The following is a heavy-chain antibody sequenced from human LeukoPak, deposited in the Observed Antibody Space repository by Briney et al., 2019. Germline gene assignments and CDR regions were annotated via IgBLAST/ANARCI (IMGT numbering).Heavy chain of an antibody. CDR1: EFTFSGYW. V-gene: IGHV3-7*01. Sequence: PGGSLRLSCAASEFTFSGYWMSWVRQAPGKGLEWVANIKQDGSEKYHVDSVKGRFTISRDNAKNSLFLQMNSLRAEDTAVYYCARDLPSLPRFVEGTLYYYYYMDVWGKGTPVTVSS. D-gene: IGHD3-3*01. J-gene: IGHJ6*03. CDR2: IKQDGSEK. CDR3: ARDLPSLPRFVEGTLYYYYYMDV.